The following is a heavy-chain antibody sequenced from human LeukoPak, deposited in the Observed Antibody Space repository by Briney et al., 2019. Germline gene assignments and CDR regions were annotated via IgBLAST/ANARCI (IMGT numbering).Heavy chain of an antibody. CDR1: GFTFDDYG. V-gene: IGHV3-21*01. Sequence: GGSLRLSCAASGFTFDDYGMSWVRQAPGKGLEWVSSIRSTSAYIFFADSMKGRFTISRDNAKKSLFLQMNRLRPEDTAVYYCARESDVDSYFDLWGRGTLVTVSS. CDR2: IRSTSAYI. J-gene: IGHJ2*01. CDR3: ARESDVDSYFDL.